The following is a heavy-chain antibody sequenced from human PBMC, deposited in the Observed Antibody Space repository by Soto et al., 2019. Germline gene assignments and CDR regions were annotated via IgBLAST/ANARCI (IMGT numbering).Heavy chain of an antibody. CDR2: IYATGTT. CDR1: GASISGFY. V-gene: IGHV4-4*07. CDR3: VRDGTKTLRDWFDP. Sequence: PSETLSLTCTVSGASISGFYWSWIRKSAGKGLEWIGRIYATGTTDYSPSLKSRVMMSVDTSKKQSSLKLRSVTAADTAVYYCVRDGTKTLRDWFDPWGQGISVTVSS. D-gene: IGHD1-1*01. J-gene: IGHJ5*02.